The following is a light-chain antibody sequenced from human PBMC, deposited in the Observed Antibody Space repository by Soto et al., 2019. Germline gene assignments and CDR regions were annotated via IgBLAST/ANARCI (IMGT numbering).Light chain of an antibody. Sequence: DIQMTQSPSSLSASVGDRVTITCRASQTIRSSLNWYQQKPGKAPKVLIYDTSTLQSGVPPRFSGSGSGTDFALTISSLQPEDFATYYCHQTAGALTWTFGQGTRVEAK. J-gene: IGKJ1*01. CDR3: HQTAGALTWT. V-gene: IGKV1-39*01. CDR1: QTIRSS. CDR2: DTS.